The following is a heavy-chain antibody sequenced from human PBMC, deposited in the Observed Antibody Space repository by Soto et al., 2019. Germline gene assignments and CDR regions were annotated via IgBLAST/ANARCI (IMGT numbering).Heavy chain of an antibody. D-gene: IGHD3-22*01. V-gene: IGHV3-53*01. J-gene: IGHJ4*02. CDR2: IFTRGTA. CDR1: GFSVNDNY. Sequence: PGGSLRLSCTASGFSVNDNYMAWVRQAPGKSPEWVAVIFTRGTAHYADSVTGRFTFSRDNSKRTLNLRLNNLRAEDTAVYYCTKLWGYYFESWGQGTLVTVSS. CDR3: TKLWGYYFES.